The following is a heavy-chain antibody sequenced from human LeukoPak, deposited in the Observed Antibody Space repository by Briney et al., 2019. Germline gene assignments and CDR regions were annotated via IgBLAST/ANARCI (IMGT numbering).Heavy chain of an antibody. J-gene: IGHJ4*02. Sequence: PSETLSLTCTVSGGSISSYYWTWIRQPPGKGLEWIGYIYYSGSTNYNPSLKSRVTISVDTSKNQFSLKLSSVTAADTAVYYCARGYDFWSGYVDYWGQGTLVTVSS. CDR2: IYYSGST. D-gene: IGHD3-3*01. CDR1: GGSISSYY. V-gene: IGHV4-59*01. CDR3: ARGYDFWSGYVDY.